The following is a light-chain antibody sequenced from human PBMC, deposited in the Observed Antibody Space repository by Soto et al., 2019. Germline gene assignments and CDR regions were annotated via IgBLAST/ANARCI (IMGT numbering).Light chain of an antibody. V-gene: IGKV3D-20*02. CDR1: QSLSSNF. CDR2: DSS. CDR3: QQRRNWWT. J-gene: IGKJ1*01. Sequence: EIVLTQSPATLSLSPGARATLSCRASQSLSSNFLAWYQQKPGQPPRLLIYDSSTRATGFPDRFSGSGSGTEFTLTIIRLEPEDFAVDDCQQRRNWWTFGQGTKVDIK.